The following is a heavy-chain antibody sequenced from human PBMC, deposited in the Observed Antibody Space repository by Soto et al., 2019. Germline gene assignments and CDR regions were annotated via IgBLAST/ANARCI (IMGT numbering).Heavy chain of an antibody. V-gene: IGHV4-4*02. CDR2: IYHSGST. D-gene: IGHD6-13*01. CDR3: AREGTSSWKPIDY. J-gene: IGHJ4*02. Sequence: NPSETLSLTCAVSGDSIIGANWWTWVRQSPEKGLEWIGEIYHSGSTKYNPSLKSRVTMAVNKSKTQFSLRLTSVTAADTALYYCAREGTSSWKPIDYWGQGIVVTV. CDR1: GDSIIGANW.